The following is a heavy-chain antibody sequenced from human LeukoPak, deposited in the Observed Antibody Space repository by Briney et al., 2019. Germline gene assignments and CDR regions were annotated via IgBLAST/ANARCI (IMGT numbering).Heavy chain of an antibody. V-gene: IGHV3-20*04. CDR2: INWNGAST. CDR3: ARSGYYYDSSGYYLDY. J-gene: IGHJ4*02. D-gene: IGHD3-22*01. CDR1: GFSFGTYG. Sequence: RPGGSLRLSCAASGFSFGTYGMSWVRQVPGKGLEWVSGINWNGASTVYADSAKGRFTISRDNAKNSLYLQMNSLRAEDTAVYYCARSGYYYDSSGYYLDYWGQGTLVTVSS.